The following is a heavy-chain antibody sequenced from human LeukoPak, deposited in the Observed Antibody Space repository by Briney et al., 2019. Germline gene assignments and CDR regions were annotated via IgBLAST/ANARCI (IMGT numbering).Heavy chain of an antibody. CDR1: GFIFDNYA. CDR3: AKGPKLGDGFHCDY. Sequence: GGSLRLSCVASGFIFDNYALSWVRQAPGKGQEWVSGISGSADNTYYADSVKGRFTISRDISKNTVYLQMNNLRVDDTAVYYCAKGPKLGDGFHCDYWGQGTLVTVSS. CDR2: ISGSADNT. D-gene: IGHD5-24*01. V-gene: IGHV3-23*01. J-gene: IGHJ4*02.